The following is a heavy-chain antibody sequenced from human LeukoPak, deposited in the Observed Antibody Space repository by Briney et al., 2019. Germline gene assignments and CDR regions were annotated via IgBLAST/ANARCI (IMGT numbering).Heavy chain of an antibody. J-gene: IGHJ4*02. Sequence: GGSLRLSCAASGFTFSSYSMNWVRQAPGKGLEWVSSISSSSSYIYYADSVKGRFTISRDNAKNSLYLQMNSLRAEDTAVYYCARGITYYYDSSGYYDDYWGQGTLVTVSS. D-gene: IGHD3-22*01. CDR3: ARGITYYYDSSGYYDDY. V-gene: IGHV3-21*04. CDR1: GFTFSSYS. CDR2: ISSSSSYI.